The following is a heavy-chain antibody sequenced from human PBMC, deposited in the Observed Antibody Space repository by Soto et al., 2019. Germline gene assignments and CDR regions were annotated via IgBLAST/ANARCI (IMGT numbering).Heavy chain of an antibody. J-gene: IGHJ4*02. CDR2: ISGSGGCT. Sequence: GSPRLSCATSGFTFSRYAMRWVRQALGQGLECVSAISGSGGCTYYADSVKARYTISRDNSKNTLYLQMNSLRAEDTAVYYCGKAIPGHCDCDYWGQGPLVTVSS. CDR3: GKAIPGHCDCDY. V-gene: IGHV3-23*01. D-gene: IGHD2-21*01. CDR1: GFTFSRYA.